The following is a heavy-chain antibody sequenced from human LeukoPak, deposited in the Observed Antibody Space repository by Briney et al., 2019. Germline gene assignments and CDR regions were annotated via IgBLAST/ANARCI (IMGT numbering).Heavy chain of an antibody. D-gene: IGHD1-26*01. Sequence: GGSLRLSCAASGFTFKKYAMHWVRQAPGKGLEWVSLISEDGGSAYYADSVKGHLTISRDNSKDSLFLQMNSLRSEDTALYFCGRGRGDSGFYFSGYYYYGLDVWGQGTSV. V-gene: IGHV3-43*02. CDR2: ISEDGGSA. CDR1: GFTFKKYA. CDR3: GRGRGDSGFYFSGYYYYGLDV. J-gene: IGHJ6*02.